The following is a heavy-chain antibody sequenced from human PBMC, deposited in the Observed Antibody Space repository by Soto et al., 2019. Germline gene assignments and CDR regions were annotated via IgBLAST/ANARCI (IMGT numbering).Heavy chain of an antibody. CDR2: INPKTGDT. V-gene: IGHV1-2*02. CDR3: ARSSGSYSYYGMDV. Sequence: QVQLAQSGAEVKKPGASVKFSCKASGYTLTDYYIHWVRQAHGRGLEWMGWINPKTGDTYSAQNFQGRVTTTRDTSIDTGYMELSRLQSDDTAVYYCARSSGSYSYYGMDVWGQGTTLTVSS. J-gene: IGHJ6*02. D-gene: IGHD1-26*01. CDR1: GYTLTDYY.